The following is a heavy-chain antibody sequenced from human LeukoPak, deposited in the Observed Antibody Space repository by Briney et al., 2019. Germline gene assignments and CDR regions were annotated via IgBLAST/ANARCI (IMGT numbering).Heavy chain of an antibody. J-gene: IGHJ5*02. CDR3: ARYNWNDVRFDP. V-gene: IGHV1-3*01. CDR2: INAGNGNT. D-gene: IGHD1-20*01. CDR1: GYTLTSYA. Sequence: EASVKVSCKASGYTLTSYAMHWVRQAPGQRLEWMGWINAGNGNTKYSQKFQGRVTITRDTSASTAYMELSSLRSEDTAVYYCARYNWNDVRFDPWGQGTLVTVSS.